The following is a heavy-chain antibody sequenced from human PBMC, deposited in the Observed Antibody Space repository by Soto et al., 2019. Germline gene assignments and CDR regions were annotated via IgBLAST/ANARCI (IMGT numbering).Heavy chain of an antibody. V-gene: IGHV3-15*01. J-gene: IGHJ4*02. Sequence: GGSLRLSCAASGFSFSNAWMSWVRQAPGKGLEWVGRIKSKTDGGTTDYAAPVKGRFTISRDDSKNTLYLQMNILKTEDTAVYYCTTDVVYITMIVVVPSPPLNWGQGTLVTVSS. CDR2: IKSKTDGGTT. CDR1: GFSFSNAW. D-gene: IGHD3-22*01. CDR3: TTDVVYITMIVVVPSPPLN.